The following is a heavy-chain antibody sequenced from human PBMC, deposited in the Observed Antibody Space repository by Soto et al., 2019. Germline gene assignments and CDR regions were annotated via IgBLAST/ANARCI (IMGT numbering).Heavy chain of an antibody. J-gene: IGHJ6*02. D-gene: IGHD6-13*01. Sequence: VGSLRLSCAASGFTFSSYEMNWVRQAPGKGLEWVSYISSSGSTIYYADSVKGRFTISRDNAKNSLYLQMNSLRAEDTAVYYCARGGIAAAGSRSDGMDVWGQGTTVTV. CDR2: ISSSGSTI. CDR3: ARGGIAAAGSRSDGMDV. CDR1: GFTFSSYE. V-gene: IGHV3-48*03.